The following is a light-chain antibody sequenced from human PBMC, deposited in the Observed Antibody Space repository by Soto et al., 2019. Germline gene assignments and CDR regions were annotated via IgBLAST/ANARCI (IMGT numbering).Light chain of an antibody. Sequence: EIVMTQSAATLSVSPGERAGLSYGASQSVSSKLAWYRQRPGQAPRLLXYDTSTRATGVPARFSGSGSGTEFTLTISSLQSEDFGVYYCQQYNDWFSITFGQGTRLEIK. V-gene: IGKV3-15*01. CDR2: DTS. CDR1: QSVSSK. CDR3: QQYNDWFSIT. J-gene: IGKJ5*01.